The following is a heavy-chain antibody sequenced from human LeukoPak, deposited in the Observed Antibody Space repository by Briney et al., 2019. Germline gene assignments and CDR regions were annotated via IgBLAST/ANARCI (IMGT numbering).Heavy chain of an antibody. D-gene: IGHD5/OR15-5a*01. J-gene: IGHJ4*02. Sequence: GASVKVSCKASGYTFTAYFIHWVRQAPGQGREWMGRINLDSGGTYYTQKFQGRITMTRDTSISTAYVELNGLTSDDTAVYYCARDLSSTANWEFDYWGQGTLVTVSS. CDR1: GYTFTAYF. CDR3: ARDLSSTANWEFDY. CDR2: INLDSGGT. V-gene: IGHV1-2*06.